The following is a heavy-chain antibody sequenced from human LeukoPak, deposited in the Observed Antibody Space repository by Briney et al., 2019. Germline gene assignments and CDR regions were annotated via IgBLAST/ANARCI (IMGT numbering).Heavy chain of an antibody. J-gene: IGHJ4*02. Sequence: GGSLRLSCAASGFTLSSYAMSWVSQAPGKGLEWVSATSSSDAGTYYADSVRGRFTISRDNSKNTLYLQMNSLRAEDAAVYYCAKPPLSRCTGAICYALDYWGQGTLVTVSS. CDR3: AKPPLSRCTGAICYALDY. D-gene: IGHD2-15*01. CDR2: TSSSDAGT. V-gene: IGHV3-23*01. CDR1: GFTLSSYA.